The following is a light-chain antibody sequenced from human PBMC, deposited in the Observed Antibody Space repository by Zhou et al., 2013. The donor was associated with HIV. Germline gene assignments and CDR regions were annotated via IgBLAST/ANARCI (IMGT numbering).Light chain of an antibody. V-gene: IGKV1-9*01. CDR2: AAS. J-gene: IGKJ4*01. CDR1: QNINSH. CDR3: QQLYSYPNT. Sequence: DIQMTQSPSSLSASIGDRVTITCWASQNINSHLTWYQQRPGEVPELLIWAASSVKFGVPPRFSGSGFGTEFSLTISSLQPEDFATYYCQQLYSYPNTFGGGTKVEIK.